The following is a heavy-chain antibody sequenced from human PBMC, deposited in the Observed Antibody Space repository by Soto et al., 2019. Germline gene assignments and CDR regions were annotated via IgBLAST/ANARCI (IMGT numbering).Heavy chain of an antibody. CDR2: INPSGGHT. CDR1: VNTFSNYY. Sequence: ASVKVSCTASVNTFSNYYIHWVRQAPGQGLEWMGTINPSGGHTTYAQKFLGRVTMTRDTSTSTLYMELTSLRSEDTAVYYCARGGHVVVVTAAFDYWGQGTRVTVLL. V-gene: IGHV1-46*03. D-gene: IGHD2-21*02. J-gene: IGHJ4*02. CDR3: ARGGHVVVVTAAFDY.